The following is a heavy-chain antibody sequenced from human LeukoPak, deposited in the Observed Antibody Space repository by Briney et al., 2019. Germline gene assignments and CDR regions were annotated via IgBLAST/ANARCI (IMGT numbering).Heavy chain of an antibody. CDR1: GFTFSSYG. Sequence: GGSLRLSCAASGFTFSSYGMHWVRQAPGKGLEWVAVISYDGSNKYYADSVKGRFTISRDNSKNTLHLQMNSLRAEDTAVYYCAKQGQEQWLGVDYWGQGTLVTVSS. J-gene: IGHJ4*02. CDR2: ISYDGSNK. V-gene: IGHV3-30*18. D-gene: IGHD6-19*01. CDR3: AKQGQEQWLGVDY.